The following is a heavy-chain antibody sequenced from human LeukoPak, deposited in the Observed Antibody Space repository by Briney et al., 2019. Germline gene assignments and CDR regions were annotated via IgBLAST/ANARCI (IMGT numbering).Heavy chain of an antibody. Sequence: GGSLRLSCAASGFTVSSNYMSWVRQAPGKGLEWVSAISGSGGSTYYADSVKGRFTISRDNSKNTLYLQMNSLRAEDTAVYYCAKDKSVVPAADFDYWGQGTLVTVSS. CDR1: GFTVSSNY. D-gene: IGHD2-2*01. V-gene: IGHV3-23*01. CDR2: ISGSGGST. CDR3: AKDKSVVPAADFDY. J-gene: IGHJ4*02.